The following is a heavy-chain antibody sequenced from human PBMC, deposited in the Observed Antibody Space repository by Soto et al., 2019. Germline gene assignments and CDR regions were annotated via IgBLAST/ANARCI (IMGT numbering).Heavy chain of an antibody. CDR3: VRDRISSCYETSPGAFDI. J-gene: IGHJ3*02. D-gene: IGHD6-13*01. CDR2: IFHSGKT. Sequence: QVQLQESGPRLVKPSGTLSLTCAVSGASISGTNWWSWVRQSPVKGLEWIGEIFHSGKTNYNPSLKSRVTISVDKTKNQLSLTLRSVTAADTALYYCVRDRISSCYETSPGAFDIWGQGTMVSVSS. CDR1: GASISGTNW. V-gene: IGHV4-4*02.